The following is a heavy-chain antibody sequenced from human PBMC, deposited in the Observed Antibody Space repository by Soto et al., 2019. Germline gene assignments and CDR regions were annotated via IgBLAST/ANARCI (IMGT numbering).Heavy chain of an antibody. D-gene: IGHD6-6*01. CDR3: ARDREYSSPWQLSRFDP. Sequence: QVQLVQSGAEVKKPGASVKVSCKASGYTFTSYAMHWVRQAPGQRLEWMGWINTGNGDTKYSQKFQGRVTITRDTSASTAYMELSGLRSEDTAVYYCARDREYSSPWQLSRFDPWGQGTLVTVSS. CDR1: GYTFTSYA. J-gene: IGHJ5*02. V-gene: IGHV1-3*04. CDR2: INTGNGDT.